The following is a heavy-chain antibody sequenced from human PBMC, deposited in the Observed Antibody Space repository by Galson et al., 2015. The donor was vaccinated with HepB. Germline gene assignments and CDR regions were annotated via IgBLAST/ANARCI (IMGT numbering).Heavy chain of an antibody. J-gene: IGHJ5*02. CDR3: VRQPKLAAAGTIDP. CDR1: GYNFATYW. V-gene: IGHV5-10-1*01. D-gene: IGHD6-13*01. Sequence: QSGAEVKKPGESLRISCKGSGYNFATYWINWVRQMPGKGLEWMGNINPTDSYTNYSPSFQGHVSISADQSISTAYLQWSSLKASDTAMYYCVRQPKLAAAGTIDPWGQGTLVTVSS. CDR2: INPTDSYT.